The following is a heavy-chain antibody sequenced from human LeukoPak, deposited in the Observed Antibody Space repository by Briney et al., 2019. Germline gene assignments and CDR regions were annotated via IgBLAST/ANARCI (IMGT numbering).Heavy chain of an antibody. Sequence: GGSLRLSCAASGFIFEDYTMHWVRQVPGKTLEWVSLVNWHGTTYCADSLKGRFTISRDNSKNSLYLQMDSLRIEDTAFYYCAKDLTYESSGSVIDNWGLGTLVTVSS. D-gene: IGHD3-22*01. CDR2: VNWHGTT. V-gene: IGHV3-43*01. J-gene: IGHJ4*02. CDR1: GFIFEDYT. CDR3: AKDLTYESSGSVIDN.